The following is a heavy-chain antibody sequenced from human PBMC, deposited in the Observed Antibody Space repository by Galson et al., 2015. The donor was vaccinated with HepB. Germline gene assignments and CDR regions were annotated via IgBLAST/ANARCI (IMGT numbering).Heavy chain of an antibody. D-gene: IGHD2-15*01. CDR2: ISGSGGST. CDR3: AKDSRVVVVANWFDP. CDR1: GFTFSSYA. J-gene: IGHJ5*02. V-gene: IGHV3-23*01. Sequence: SLRLSCAASGFTFSSYAMSWVRQAPGKGLEWVSAISGSGGSTYYADSVKGRFTISRDNSKNTLYLQMNSLRAEDTAVYYCAKDSRVVVVANWFDPWGQGTLVTVSS.